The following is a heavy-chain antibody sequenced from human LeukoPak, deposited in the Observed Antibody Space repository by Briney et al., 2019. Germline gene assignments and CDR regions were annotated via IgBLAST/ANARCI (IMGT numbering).Heavy chain of an antibody. Sequence: GGSLRLSCAASGITFSSYGMHWVRQAPGKGLEWVAVISYDGSNKYYADSVKGRFTISRDNSKNTLYLQMNSLRAEDTAVYYCASHVWGTYSSFDYWGQGTLVTVSS. CDR3: ASHVWGTYSSFDY. D-gene: IGHD3-16*01. V-gene: IGHV3-30*03. CDR2: ISYDGSNK. CDR1: GITFSSYG. J-gene: IGHJ4*02.